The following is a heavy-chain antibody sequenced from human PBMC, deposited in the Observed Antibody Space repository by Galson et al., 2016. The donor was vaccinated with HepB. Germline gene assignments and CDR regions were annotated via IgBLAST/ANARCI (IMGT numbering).Heavy chain of an antibody. Sequence: TLSLTCTVSGGSISSGSYYWSWIRQPAGKGLEWIGRIYTSGSTNYNPSLKSRVTISVDTSKNQFSLKLSSVTAADTAVYYCARDRYCSSARCYGSDYWGQGTLVTVSS. V-gene: IGHV4-61*02. CDR2: IYTSGST. D-gene: IGHD2-2*01. J-gene: IGHJ4*02. CDR3: ARDRYCSSARCYGSDY. CDR1: GGSISSGSYY.